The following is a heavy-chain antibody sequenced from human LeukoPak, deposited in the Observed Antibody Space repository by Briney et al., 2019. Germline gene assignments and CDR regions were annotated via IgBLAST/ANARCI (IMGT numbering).Heavy chain of an antibody. CDR2: IKQDGSEK. Sequence: PGGSLRLSCAASGFTFSSYATSWVRQAPGKGLEWVANIKQDGSEKYYVDSVKGRFTISRDNAKNSLYLQMNSLRAEDTAVYYCARDCSTSCSGAFDIWGQGTMVTVSS. CDR1: GFTFSSYA. J-gene: IGHJ3*02. CDR3: ARDCSTSCSGAFDI. V-gene: IGHV3-7*01. D-gene: IGHD2-2*01.